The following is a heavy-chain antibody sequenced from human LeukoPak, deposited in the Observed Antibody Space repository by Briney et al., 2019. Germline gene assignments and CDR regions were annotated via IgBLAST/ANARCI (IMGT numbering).Heavy chain of an antibody. CDR2: ISSSSSYI. J-gene: IGHJ6*03. D-gene: IGHD3-10*01. CDR3: ARAHKITMVRGGNYYYYMDV. Sequence: GGSLRLSCAASGFTFSSYSMNWVRQAPGKGLEWVSSISSSSSYIYYADSVKGRFTISRDNAKNSLYLQMNSLRAEDTAVYYCARAHKITMVRGGNYYYYMDVWGKGTTVTVSS. V-gene: IGHV3-21*01. CDR1: GFTFSSYS.